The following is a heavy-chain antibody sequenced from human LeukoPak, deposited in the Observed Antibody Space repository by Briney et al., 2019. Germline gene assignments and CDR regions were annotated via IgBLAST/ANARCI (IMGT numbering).Heavy chain of an antibody. Sequence: GGSLKLSCAASGFTFSTYWMHWVRQAPGKGLVWVSRISSDGSIAINADSVEGRFTVSRDNAKNTLYLQMNSLRVEDTAVYYCARADYGGNSDFHHWGQGTLVTVSS. CDR2: ISSDGSIA. V-gene: IGHV3-74*01. CDR1: GFTFSTYW. D-gene: IGHD4-23*01. J-gene: IGHJ4*02. CDR3: ARADYGGNSDFHH.